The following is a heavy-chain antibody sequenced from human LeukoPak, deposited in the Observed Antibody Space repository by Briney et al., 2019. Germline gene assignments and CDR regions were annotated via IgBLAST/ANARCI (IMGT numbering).Heavy chain of an antibody. CDR2: VYTSGNT. J-gene: IGHJ5*02. CDR3: ARTLTPGNWFDP. V-gene: IGHV4-4*07. D-gene: IGHD3-9*01. CDR1: GGSISSYY. Sequence: SQTLSLTCTVSGGSISSYYWSWIRPPAGKGLEWIGRVYTSGNTNYNPSLKSRVTMSVDTSKNQFSLKVTSVTAADTAVYYCARTLTPGNWFDPWGQGTLVTVSS.